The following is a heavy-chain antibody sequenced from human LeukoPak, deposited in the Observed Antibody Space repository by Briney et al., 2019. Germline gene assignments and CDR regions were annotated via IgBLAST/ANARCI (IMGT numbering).Heavy chain of an antibody. CDR1: GFTFSNYD. Sequence: GGSPRLSCAASGFTFSNYDMSWVRQAPGKGLEWVSSISDSGGSTYYADSVKGRFTISRDNSKNTLYLQMTNLRAADTAVYYCAKDLSRAVAADWFDPWDQGSLVTVSS. D-gene: IGHD6-19*01. CDR2: ISDSGGST. V-gene: IGHV3-23*01. J-gene: IGHJ5*02. CDR3: AKDLSRAVAADWFDP.